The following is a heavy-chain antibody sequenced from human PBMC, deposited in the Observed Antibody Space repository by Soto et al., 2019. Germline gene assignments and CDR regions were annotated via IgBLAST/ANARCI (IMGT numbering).Heavy chain of an antibody. V-gene: IGHV1-18*01. D-gene: IGHD3-22*01. CDR1: GYMFTSYG. Sequence: QVQLVQSGAEVKKPGASVKVSCKASGYMFTSYGISWVRQAPGQGLEWMGWISPYNVNTKNAQKFQGRVTITTDTSTSTAYMELRSLRSDDTAVYYCARVPPYDYDTSGYNYFDYWGQGTLVTVSS. CDR2: ISPYNVNT. CDR3: ARVPPYDYDTSGYNYFDY. J-gene: IGHJ4*02.